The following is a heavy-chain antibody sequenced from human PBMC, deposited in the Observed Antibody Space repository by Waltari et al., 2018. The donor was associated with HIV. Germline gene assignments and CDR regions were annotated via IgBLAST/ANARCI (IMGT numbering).Heavy chain of an antibody. CDR2: IIPIFGTA. V-gene: IGHV1-69*01. J-gene: IGHJ4*02. CDR3: ARELVYDSSGYREYYFDY. D-gene: IGHD3-22*01. Sequence: QVQLVQSGAEVKKPGSSVKVSCKASGGTLSSYAISWVRQAPGQGLEWMGGIIPIFGTANYAQKFQGRVTITADESTSTAYMELSSLRSEDTAVYYCARELVYDSSGYREYYFDYWGQGTLVTVSS. CDR1: GGTLSSYA.